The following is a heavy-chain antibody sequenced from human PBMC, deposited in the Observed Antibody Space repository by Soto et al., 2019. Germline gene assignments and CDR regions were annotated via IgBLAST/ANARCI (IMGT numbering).Heavy chain of an antibody. J-gene: IGHJ4*02. CDR2: MSCDGSDT. CDR1: GFIFSNNG. CDR3: TLVRLADSTLDH. V-gene: IGHV3-33*08. Sequence: PGGSLRLSCVGSGFIFSNNGMHWVRQTPGKGLEWVAFMSCDGSDTFYADSVKGRFTISRDNSKNTLFLHMSTLRAEHTSMYYRTLVRLADSTLDHWGQGTLVSVSS. D-gene: IGHD3-10*02.